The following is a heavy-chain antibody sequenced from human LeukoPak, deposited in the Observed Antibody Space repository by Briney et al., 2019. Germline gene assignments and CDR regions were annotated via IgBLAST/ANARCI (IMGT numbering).Heavy chain of an antibody. J-gene: IGHJ4*02. D-gene: IGHD5-12*01. CDR3: ARGGFESFDY. CDR2: IYYSGST. V-gene: IGHV4-39*07. CDR1: GGSISSSSYY. Sequence: SETLSLTCTVSGGSISSSSYYWGWIRQPPGKGLEWIGSIYYSGSTHYNPSLKSRVTMSVDTSKNQFSLKLTSVTAADTAVYYCARGGFESFDYWGQGTLITVSS.